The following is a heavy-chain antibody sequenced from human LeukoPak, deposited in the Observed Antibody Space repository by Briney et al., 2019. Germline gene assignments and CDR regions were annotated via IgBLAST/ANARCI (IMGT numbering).Heavy chain of an antibody. CDR3: ARADRPNWYFVL. V-gene: IGHV3-30*03. CDR2: ISYDGINK. Sequence: GTSLTLSCAASGFTLTTYGIHWVRQAPGKGLEWVAVISYDGINKDYADSVKGRFTISRDNAKNTLYLQMNSLRAEDTAMYYCARADRPNWYFVLWGRGTLVTVSS. CDR1: GFTLTTYG. J-gene: IGHJ2*01.